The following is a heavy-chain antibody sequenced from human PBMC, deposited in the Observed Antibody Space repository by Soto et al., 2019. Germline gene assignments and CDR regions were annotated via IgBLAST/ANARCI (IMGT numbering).Heavy chain of an antibody. CDR1: GFTFSSYA. J-gene: IGHJ6*02. D-gene: IGHD2-2*01. CDR2: ISGSGGST. V-gene: IGHV3-23*01. Sequence: GGSLRLSCAASGFTFSSYAMSWVRQAPGKGLEWVSTISGSGGSTYYADSVKGRFTISRDNSKNTLCLQMNSLRAEDTAVYYCAKPLGGYQYYGMDVWGQGTTVTVSS. CDR3: AKPLGGYQYYGMDV.